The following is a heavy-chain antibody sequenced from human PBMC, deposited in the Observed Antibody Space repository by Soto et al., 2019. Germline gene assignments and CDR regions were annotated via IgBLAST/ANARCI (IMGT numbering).Heavy chain of an antibody. CDR3: AKDSPSVAALDY. CDR2: ISYDGSNK. V-gene: IGHV3-30*18. CDR1: GFTFSSYG. D-gene: IGHD6-6*01. Sequence: QPGGSLRLSCAASGFTFSSYGMHWVRQAPGKGLECVAVISYDGSNKYYADSVKGRFTISRDNSKNTLYLQMNSLRAEDTAVYYCAKDSPSVAALDYWGQGTLVTVSS. J-gene: IGHJ4*02.